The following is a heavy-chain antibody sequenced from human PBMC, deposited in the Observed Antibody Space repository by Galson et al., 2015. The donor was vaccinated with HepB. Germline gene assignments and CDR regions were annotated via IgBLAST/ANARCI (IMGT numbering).Heavy chain of an antibody. D-gene: IGHD3-10*01. V-gene: IGHV2-70*11. Sequence: PALVKPPQTLTLTCTFSGVSLSASEMCVTWIRQPPGKALEWLARIDWDDDKYYSTSLKTRLTISKDTSKNQVVLTMTNMDPVDTGTYYCARMWVPNNYPSGSYYKKYYYGMDVWGQGTTVTVSS. CDR1: GVSLSASEMC. J-gene: IGHJ6*02. CDR2: IDWDDDK. CDR3: ARMWVPNNYPSGSYYKKYYYGMDV.